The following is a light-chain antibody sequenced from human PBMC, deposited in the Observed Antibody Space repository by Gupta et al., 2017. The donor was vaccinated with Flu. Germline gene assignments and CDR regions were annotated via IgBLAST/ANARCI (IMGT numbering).Light chain of an antibody. J-gene: IGLJ1*01. CDR3: QAWYSSTLYV. CDR1: QLGYKY. Sequence: SFDLTQPPSVSVSPGQTASITCSGEQLGYKYTCWYQQKPGQSPVLLIYQDNKGPSGLPERFSGSNSGNTATLTIIGTQAVDEAYYYCQAWYSSTLYVFGTGTKFTVL. V-gene: IGLV3-1*01. CDR2: QDN.